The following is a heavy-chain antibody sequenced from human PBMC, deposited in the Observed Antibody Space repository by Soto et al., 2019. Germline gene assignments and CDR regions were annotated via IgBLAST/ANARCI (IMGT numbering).Heavy chain of an antibody. J-gene: IGHJ4*02. CDR2: INSDGSST. Sequence: PGGSLRLSCAASGFTFSSYWMHWVRQAPGKGLVWVSRINSDGSSTSYADSVKGRFTISRDNAKNTLYLQMTSLRAEDTAVYYCAKVIAVTGGDFDYWGQGTLVTVSS. CDR1: GFTFSSYW. CDR3: AKVIAVTGGDFDY. V-gene: IGHV3-74*01. D-gene: IGHD6-19*01.